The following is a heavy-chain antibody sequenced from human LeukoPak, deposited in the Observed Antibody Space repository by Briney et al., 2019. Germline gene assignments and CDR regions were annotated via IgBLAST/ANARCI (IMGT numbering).Heavy chain of an antibody. J-gene: IGHJ3*02. CDR3: AKSRVTMVRGVIDAFDI. D-gene: IGHD3-10*01. V-gene: IGHV3-23*01. CDR2: ISGSGGST. Sequence: GGSLRLSCATSVFTFSSYGMDWVRQAPVKALEWVSAISGSGGSTYYADSVKGRFTISRDNSKNTLYLQMNSLRAEDTAVYYCAKSRVTMVRGVIDAFDIWGQGTMVTVSS. CDR1: VFTFSSYG.